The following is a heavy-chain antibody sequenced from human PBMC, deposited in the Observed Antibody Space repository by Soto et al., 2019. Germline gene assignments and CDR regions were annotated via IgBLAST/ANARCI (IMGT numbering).Heavy chain of an antibody. CDR2: IYYTGST. V-gene: IGHV4-61*01. CDR1: GGSVSSESHY. CDR3: ARDPYDFRSGSYYYAMEV. J-gene: IGHJ6*02. D-gene: IGHD3-3*01. Sequence: QVQLQESGPGLVKPSETPSLTCTVSGGSVSSESHYWSWIRQTPGKGLEWIGYIYYTGSTNYNPSLKGRVTMSVDTSRDQVSLRLRSVTRADTAVYYSARDPYDFRSGSYYYAMEVWDQGTKVTVSS.